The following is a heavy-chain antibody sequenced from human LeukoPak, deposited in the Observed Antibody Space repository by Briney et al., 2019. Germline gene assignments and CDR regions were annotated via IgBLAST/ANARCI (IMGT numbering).Heavy chain of an antibody. D-gene: IGHD3-10*01. V-gene: IGHV4-59*11. CDR1: GSSMSNHY. Sequence: SETLSLTCTVSGSSMSNHYWSWIRQPPGKGLEWIGYIYYTGSTNYNPSLKSRVTISLDTSKNQFSLKVNSVTAADTAVYYCARGEQYGSGTVQFDYWGQGTLVTVSS. CDR2: IYYTGST. CDR3: ARGEQYGSGTVQFDY. J-gene: IGHJ4*02.